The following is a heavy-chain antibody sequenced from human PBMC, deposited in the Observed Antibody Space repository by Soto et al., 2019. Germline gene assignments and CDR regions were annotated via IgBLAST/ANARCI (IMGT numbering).Heavy chain of an antibody. V-gene: IGHV3-21*01. CDR3: ARDPAPYYYYSSGYWRFGSNYYGMDV. D-gene: IGHD3-22*01. Sequence: EVQLVESGGGLVKPGGSLRLSCAASGFTFSSYSMNWVRQAPGKGLEWVSSISSSSSYIYYADSVKGRFTISRDNAKNSLYLQMNSLRAEDTAVYYCARDPAPYYYYSSGYWRFGSNYYGMDVWGQGTTVTVSS. CDR1: GFTFSSYS. J-gene: IGHJ6*02. CDR2: ISSSSSYI.